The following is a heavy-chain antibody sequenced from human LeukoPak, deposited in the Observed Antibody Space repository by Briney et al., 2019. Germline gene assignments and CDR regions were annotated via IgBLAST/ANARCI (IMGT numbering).Heavy chain of an antibody. CDR2: ISGSGGST. V-gene: IGHV3-23*01. J-gene: IGHJ4*02. CDR3: ARVKRDCSGGTCYSYDY. D-gene: IGHD2-15*01. Sequence: GGSLRLSCAASGFTFSSYAMSWVRQAPGKGLEWVSAISGSGGSTYYADSVKGRFTISRGNSKNTLYLQMNSLRAEDTAVYYCARVKRDCSGGTCYSYDYWGQGTLVTVSS. CDR1: GFTFSSYA.